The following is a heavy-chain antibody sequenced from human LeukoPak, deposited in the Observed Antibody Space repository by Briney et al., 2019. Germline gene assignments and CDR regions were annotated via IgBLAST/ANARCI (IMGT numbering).Heavy chain of an antibody. CDR2: IDPSDSYT. V-gene: IGHV5-10-1*01. CDR1: GYSFTSYW. D-gene: IGHD5-18*01. J-gene: IGHJ4*02. CDR3: ARRGEAMDPFDY. Sequence: GESLKISCKGSGYSFTSYWITWVRQMPGKGLEWMGRIDPSDSYTNYSPSFQGHATISADKSISTAYLQWSSLKASDTAIYYCARRGEAMDPFDYWGQGTLVTVSS.